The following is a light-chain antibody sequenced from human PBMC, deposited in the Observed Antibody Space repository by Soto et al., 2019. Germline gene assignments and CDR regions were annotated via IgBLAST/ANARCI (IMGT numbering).Light chain of an antibody. Sequence: QPVLTQSPSASASLGASVKLTCTLSRGHSTYAIAWHQQQPEKGPHYLMKLNSDGSHTKGDGIPDRFSGSSSGAERYLTISSIQSEYEADYYCQTWGTGIQVFGGGTKLSGL. V-gene: IGLV4-69*02. CDR1: RGHSTYA. CDR3: QTWGTGIQV. J-gene: IGLJ2*01. CDR2: LNSDGSH.